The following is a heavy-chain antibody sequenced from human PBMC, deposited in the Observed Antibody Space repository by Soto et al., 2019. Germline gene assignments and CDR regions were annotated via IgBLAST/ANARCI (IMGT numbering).Heavy chain of an antibody. CDR3: AKDGADCSSTSCYPDY. D-gene: IGHD2-2*01. CDR1: GFTSDDYA. V-gene: IGHV3-9*02. Sequence: PGXSLILSCAASGFTSDDYAMHCVRQAPVKGLEWVSGISWNSGSIGYADSVKGRFTISRDNAKNSLYLQMNSLRAEDTALYYCAKDGADCSSTSCYPDYWGQGTLVTVSS. J-gene: IGHJ4*02. CDR2: ISWNSGSI.